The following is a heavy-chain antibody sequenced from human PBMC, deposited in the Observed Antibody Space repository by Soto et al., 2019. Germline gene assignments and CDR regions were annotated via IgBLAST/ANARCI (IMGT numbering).Heavy chain of an antibody. CDR3: ARGWGEDSSDYFYAY. V-gene: IGHV1-69*01. D-gene: IGHD3-22*01. CDR1: GGTFSRLA. CDR2: IIPIFGIP. J-gene: IGHJ4*02. Sequence: QVQLVQSGAEVRKPESSVKVSCKGSGGTFSRLAISWVRQAPGQGLEWMGGIIPIFGIPNHAQKFQGRLTITADEATSTVHMELSTLRSEDTAIYYCARGWGEDSSDYFYAYWGQGTLVIVSS.